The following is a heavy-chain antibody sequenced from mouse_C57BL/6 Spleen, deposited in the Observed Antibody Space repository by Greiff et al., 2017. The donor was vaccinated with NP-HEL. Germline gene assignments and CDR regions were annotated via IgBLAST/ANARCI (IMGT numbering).Heavy chain of an antibody. D-gene: IGHD1-1*01. CDR1: GYTFTSYW. V-gene: IGHV1-64*01. Sequence: QVQLQQPGAELVKPGASVKLSCKASGYTFTSYWMHWVKQRPGQGLEWIGMIHPNSGSTNYNEKFKSKATLTVDKSSSTAYMQLSSLTSEDSAVYDCARSNYYGSSYAMDYWGQGTSVTVSS. CDR3: ARSNYYGSSYAMDY. J-gene: IGHJ4*01. CDR2: IHPNSGST.